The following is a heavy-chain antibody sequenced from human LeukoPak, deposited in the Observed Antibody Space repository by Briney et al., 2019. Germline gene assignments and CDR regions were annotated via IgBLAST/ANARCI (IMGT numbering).Heavy chain of an antibody. CDR2: ISYDGSNK. J-gene: IGHJ6*02. CDR3: ARGHPYHYDSSGHYYYYYGMDV. D-gene: IGHD3-22*01. CDR1: GFTFSSYA. Sequence: PGRSLRLSCAASGFTFSSYAMHWVRQAPGKGLEWVAVISYDGSNKYYADSVKGRFTISRDNSKNTLYLQMNSLRAEDTAVYYCARGHPYHYDSSGHYYYYYGMDVWGQGTTVTVSS. V-gene: IGHV3-30-3*01.